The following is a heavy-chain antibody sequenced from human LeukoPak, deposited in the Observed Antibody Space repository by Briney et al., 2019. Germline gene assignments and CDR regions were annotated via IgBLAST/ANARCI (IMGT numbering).Heavy chain of an antibody. CDR2: MYHSGST. Sequence: AETLSLTCAVSGYSISSGYYWGWIRPPPGKGLEWIGSMYHSGSTYYNPSLKSRVTISVDTSKNQFSLKLSSVTAADTAVYYCARLRCSSTSCYLGYYFDYWGQGTLVTVSS. CDR3: ARLRCSSTSCYLGYYFDY. D-gene: IGHD2-2*01. J-gene: IGHJ4*02. CDR1: GYSISSGYY. V-gene: IGHV4-38-2*01.